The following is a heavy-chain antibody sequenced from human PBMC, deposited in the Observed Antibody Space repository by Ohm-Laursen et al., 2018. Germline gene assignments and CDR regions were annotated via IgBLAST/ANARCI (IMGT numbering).Heavy chain of an antibody. CDR1: GFSFNDYG. D-gene: IGHD3-10*01. J-gene: IGHJ4*02. V-gene: IGHV3-33*01. CDR2: IWYDGSKK. Sequence: SLRLSCAASGFSFNDYGMHWVRQAPGKGLEWVAVIWYDGSKKYYADSVEGRFTISRDNSKNTLFLQMNSLRAEDTAVYYCARGLGNYYYFDDWGQGTLVTVSS. CDR3: ARGLGNYYYFDD.